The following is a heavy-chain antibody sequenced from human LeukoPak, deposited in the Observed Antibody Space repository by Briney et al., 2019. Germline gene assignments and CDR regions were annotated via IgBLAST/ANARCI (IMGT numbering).Heavy chain of an antibody. CDR1: GYTFTGYY. D-gene: IGHD3-22*01. CDR3: ARGSYYDSSGYYY. CDR2: INPNSGGT. Sequence: ASVKVSCKASGYTFTGYYMHWVRQAPGQGPEWMGWINPNSGGTNYAQKFQGRVTMTRDTSISTAYMELSRLRSDDTAVYYCARGSYYDSSGYYYWGQGTLVTVSS. J-gene: IGHJ4*02. V-gene: IGHV1-2*02.